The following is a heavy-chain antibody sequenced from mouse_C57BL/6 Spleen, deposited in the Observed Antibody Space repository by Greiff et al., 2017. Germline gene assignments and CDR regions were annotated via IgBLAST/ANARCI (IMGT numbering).Heavy chain of an antibody. D-gene: IGHD1-1*01. V-gene: IGHV1-59*01. Sequence: QVQLQQSGAELVRPGTSVKLSCKASGYTFTSYWMHWVKQRPGQGLEWIGVIDPSDSYTNYNQKFKGKATLTVDTSSSTAYMQLSSLTSEDSAVYYCYGSREAYWGQGTLVTVSA. CDR2: IDPSDSYT. CDR3: YGSREAY. CDR1: GYTFTSYW. J-gene: IGHJ3*01.